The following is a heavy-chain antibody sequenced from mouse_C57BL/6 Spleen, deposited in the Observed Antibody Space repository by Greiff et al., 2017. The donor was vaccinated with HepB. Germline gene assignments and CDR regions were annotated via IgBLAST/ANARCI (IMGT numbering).Heavy chain of an antibody. D-gene: IGHD1-1*01. CDR2: IYPGDGDT. V-gene: IGHV1-82*01. Sequence: QVQLQQSGPELVKPGASVKISCKASGYAFSSSWMNWVKQRPGKGLEWIGPIYPGDGDTNYNRKFKGKATLTADKSSSTAYMQLSSLTSEDSAVYFCASDYGSSYAYFDYWGQGTTLTGSS. CDR3: ASDYGSSYAYFDY. J-gene: IGHJ2*01. CDR1: GYAFSSSW.